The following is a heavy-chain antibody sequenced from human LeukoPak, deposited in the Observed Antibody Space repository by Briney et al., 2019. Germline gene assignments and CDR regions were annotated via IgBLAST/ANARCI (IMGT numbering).Heavy chain of an antibody. Sequence: MPSETLSLTCAVYGGSFSGYYWSWIRQPPGKGLEWIGEINHSGSTNYNPSLKSRVTISVDTSKNQFSLKLSSVTAADTAVYYCARDLSSMTGDYWGQGTLVTVSS. CDR1: GGSFSGYY. V-gene: IGHV4-34*01. J-gene: IGHJ4*02. CDR3: ARDLSSMTGDY. CDR2: INHSGST. D-gene: IGHD3-22*01.